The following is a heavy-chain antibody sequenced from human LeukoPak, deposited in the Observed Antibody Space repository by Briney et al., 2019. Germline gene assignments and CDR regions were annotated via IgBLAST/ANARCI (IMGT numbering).Heavy chain of an antibody. CDR3: AKVCGRYFYYYYMDA. CDR1: GFTFSSYA. V-gene: IGHV3-23*01. D-gene: IGHD2-21*01. J-gene: IGHJ6*03. CDR2: ISGSGGST. Sequence: PGGSLRLSCAASGFTFSSYAMSWVRQAPGKGLEWVSAISGSGGSTYYADSVKGRFTISRDNSKNTLYLQMNSLRAEDTAVYYCAKVCGRYFYYYYMDAWGKGTTVTVSS.